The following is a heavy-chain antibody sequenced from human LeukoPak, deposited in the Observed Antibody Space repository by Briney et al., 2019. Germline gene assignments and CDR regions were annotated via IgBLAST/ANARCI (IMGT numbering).Heavy chain of an antibody. CDR2: ISWDGGNT. V-gene: IGHV3-43D*03. CDR3: ASLLTLVTFDY. CDR1: GFTFDDFA. J-gene: IGHJ4*02. D-gene: IGHD3-10*01. Sequence: PGGSLRLSCAASGFTFDDFAMHWVRQAPGKGLEWVSLISWDGGNTDYADSVKGRFTISRDNAKNSLYLQMNSLRAEDTAVYYCASLLTLVTFDYWGQGTLVTVSS.